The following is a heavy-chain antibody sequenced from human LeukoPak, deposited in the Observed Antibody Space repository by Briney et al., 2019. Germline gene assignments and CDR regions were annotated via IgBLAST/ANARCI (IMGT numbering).Heavy chain of an antibody. CDR3: AKEHRIVGATTLGY. CDR2: ISGSGGST. D-gene: IGHD1-26*01. V-gene: IGHV3-23*01. J-gene: IGHJ4*02. Sequence: AGGSLRLSCAASGFTFSSYAMSWVRQAPGRGLEWVSAISGSGGSTYYADSVKGRFTISRDNSKNTLYLQMNSLRAEDTAVYYCAKEHRIVGATTLGYWGQGTLVTVSS. CDR1: GFTFSSYA.